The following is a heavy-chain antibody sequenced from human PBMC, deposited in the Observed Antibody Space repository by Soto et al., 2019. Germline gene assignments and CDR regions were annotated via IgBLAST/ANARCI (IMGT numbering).Heavy chain of an antibody. CDR1: GGTFSSYT. Sequence: QVQLVQSGAEVKKPGSSVKVSCKASGGTFSSYTISWVRQAPGQGLEWMGRIIPILGIANYAQKFQGRVTITADKSTSTAYMELSSLRSEDTAVYYCATPSDYDISTGHGNLDYWGQGTLVTVSS. J-gene: IGHJ4*02. CDR2: IIPILGIA. V-gene: IGHV1-69*02. D-gene: IGHD3-9*01. CDR3: ATPSDYDISTGHGNLDY.